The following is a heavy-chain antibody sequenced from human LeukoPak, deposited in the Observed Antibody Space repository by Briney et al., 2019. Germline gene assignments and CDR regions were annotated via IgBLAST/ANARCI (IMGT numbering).Heavy chain of an antibody. CDR2: ISSSGSTI. CDR3: ASPYSSGVYYYYYMDV. J-gene: IGHJ6*03. V-gene: IGHV3-11*04. Sequence: GGSLRLSCAASGFTFSDYYMSWIRQAPGKGLEWVSYISSSGSTIYYADSVKGRFTISRDNAKNSLYLQMNSLRAEDTAVYYCASPYSSGVYYYYYMDVWGKGTTVTVSS. CDR1: GFTFSDYY. D-gene: IGHD6-19*01.